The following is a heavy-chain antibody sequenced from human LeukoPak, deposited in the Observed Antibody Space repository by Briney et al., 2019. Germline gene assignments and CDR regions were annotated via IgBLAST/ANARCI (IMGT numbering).Heavy chain of an antibody. CDR2: INTNTGNP. Sequence: ASVKVSCKASGYTFTNYAMNWVRQAPGQGLEYMGRINTNTGNPTYAQGFTGRFVFSLDTSVSTAYLQISSLKAEDTALYYCTRLYGAHAFDIWGQGTMVTVSS. J-gene: IGHJ3*02. V-gene: IGHV7-4-1*02. CDR1: GYTFTNYA. D-gene: IGHD4/OR15-4a*01. CDR3: TRLYGAHAFDI.